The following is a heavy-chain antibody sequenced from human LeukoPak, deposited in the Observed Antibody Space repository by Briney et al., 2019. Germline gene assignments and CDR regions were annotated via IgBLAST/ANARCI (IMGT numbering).Heavy chain of an antibody. J-gene: IGHJ4*02. Sequence: PGGSLRLSCAASGFTFIDYDMHWVRQVIGKGLKWVSAIGIRGDTHYSGSVKGRFTISRENAESSLYLQMNSLRAEDTAVYYCARGGIQVSGIDEFDYWGRGTLVTVSS. CDR2: IGIRGDT. CDR1: GFTFIDYD. CDR3: ARGGIQVSGIDEFDY. D-gene: IGHD6-19*01. V-gene: IGHV3-13*01.